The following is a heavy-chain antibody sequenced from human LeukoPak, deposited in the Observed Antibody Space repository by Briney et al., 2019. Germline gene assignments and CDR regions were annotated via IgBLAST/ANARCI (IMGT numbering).Heavy chain of an antibody. CDR1: GYTFTSYD. D-gene: IGHD3-22*01. CDR3: ARSGDYDSSGYAGSFDI. CDR2: MNPNSGNT. J-gene: IGHJ3*02. Sequence: ASVKVSCKASGYTFTSYDINWVRQATGQGLEWMGWMNPNSGNTGYAQKFQGRVTMTRNTSISTAYMELSSLRSEDTAVYYRARSGDYDSSGYAGSFDIWGQGTMVTVSS. V-gene: IGHV1-8*01.